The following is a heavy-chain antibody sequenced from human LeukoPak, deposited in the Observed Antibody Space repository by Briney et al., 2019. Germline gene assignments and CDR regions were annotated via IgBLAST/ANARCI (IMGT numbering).Heavy chain of an antibody. CDR2: IIPIFGTA. D-gene: IGHD3-22*01. V-gene: IGHV1-69*13. CDR1: GGTFSSYA. J-gene: IGHJ4*02. CDR3: AREWSGYYDSMAY. Sequence: SVKVSCKASGGTFSSYAISWVRQAPGQGLEWMRGIIPIFGTANYAQKFQGRVTITADESTSTAYMELSSLRSEDTAVYYCAREWSGYYDSMAYWGQGTLVTVSS.